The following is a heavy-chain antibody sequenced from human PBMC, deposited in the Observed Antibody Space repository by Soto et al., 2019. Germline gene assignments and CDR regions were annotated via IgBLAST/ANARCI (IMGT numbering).Heavy chain of an antibody. V-gene: IGHV3-30*18. J-gene: IGHJ3*01. CDR1: GFTFSSYD. CDR2: ISYDGSKK. CDR3: AKAYSGPFDV. D-gene: IGHD1-26*01. Sequence: VQLVESGGGVVQPGRSLRLSCAASGFTFSSYDIHWVRQAPGKGLEWVAVISYDGSKKYYADSVKGLFTISRDNSKTTLYLQVNSRRAEDTAVYYCAKAYSGPFDVWGQGTMVTVSS.